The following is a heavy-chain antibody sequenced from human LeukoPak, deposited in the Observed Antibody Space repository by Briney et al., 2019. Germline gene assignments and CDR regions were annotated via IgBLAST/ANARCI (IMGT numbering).Heavy chain of an antibody. Sequence: ASVKVSCKASGYTFTSYYMHWVRQAPGQGLEWMGIINPSGGSTIYAQKFQGRVTMTEDTSTDTAYMELSSLRSEDTAVYYCATVRGGSYYGAFDIWGQGTMVTVSS. D-gene: IGHD1-26*01. J-gene: IGHJ3*02. CDR3: ATVRGGSYYGAFDI. CDR2: INPSGGST. CDR1: GYTFTSYY. V-gene: IGHV1-46*01.